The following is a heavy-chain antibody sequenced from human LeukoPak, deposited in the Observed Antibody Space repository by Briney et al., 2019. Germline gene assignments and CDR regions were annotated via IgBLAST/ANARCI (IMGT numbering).Heavy chain of an antibody. Sequence: GGSLRLSCAASGFTFSSYWMHWVRQAPGKGLVWVSRINSDGSSTTYADSVKGRFTISRDNAKNTLYLQMNSLRAEDTAVYYCARVDTAMDPFDCWGQGTQVTVSS. J-gene: IGHJ4*02. D-gene: IGHD5-18*01. CDR3: ARVDTAMDPFDC. V-gene: IGHV3-74*01. CDR2: INSDGSST. CDR1: GFTFSSYW.